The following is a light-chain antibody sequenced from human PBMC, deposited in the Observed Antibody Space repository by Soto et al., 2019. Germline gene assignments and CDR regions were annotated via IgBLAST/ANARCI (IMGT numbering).Light chain of an antibody. V-gene: IGKV3-15*01. CDR3: LQYHNLWA. Sequence: EIVMTQSPATLSVSPGERVTLSCRASQNIYSNVAWYQQRPGQAPRLLIYRASTRATGIPARFSGSGSGTEFTLTISSLQSEDFTVYSCLQYHNLWAFGQGTKVEIK. CDR2: RAS. J-gene: IGKJ1*01. CDR1: QNIYSN.